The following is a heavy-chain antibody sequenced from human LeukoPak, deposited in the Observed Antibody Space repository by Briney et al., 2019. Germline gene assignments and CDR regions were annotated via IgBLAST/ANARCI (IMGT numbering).Heavy chain of an antibody. CDR1: GFTFSRYS. CDR3: ARDAQWLVPEGYFYYMDV. CDR2: ISSRSTNI. J-gene: IGHJ6*03. V-gene: IGHV3-21*04. D-gene: IGHD6-19*01. Sequence: GGSLRLSCAGSGFTFSRYSMNWFRQAPGKGLERVSSISSRSTNIFYADSVKGRFTISRDNAKNSPYLQMNSLGAEDTAVYYCARDAQWLVPEGYFYYMDVWGKGTTVTVSS.